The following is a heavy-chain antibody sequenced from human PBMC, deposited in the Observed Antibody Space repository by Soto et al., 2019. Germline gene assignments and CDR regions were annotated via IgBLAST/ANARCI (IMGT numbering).Heavy chain of an antibody. Sequence: ASVKVSCKASGYTFTSYDINWVRQANGQGLEWMGWMNPNSGNTGYAQKFQGRVTMTRNTSISTAYMELSSLRSEDTAVYYCARGHRYYDFWSGSAGWFDPWGQGTLVTVSS. J-gene: IGHJ5*02. CDR3: ARGHRYYDFWSGSAGWFDP. D-gene: IGHD3-3*01. V-gene: IGHV1-8*01. CDR2: MNPNSGNT. CDR1: GYTFTSYD.